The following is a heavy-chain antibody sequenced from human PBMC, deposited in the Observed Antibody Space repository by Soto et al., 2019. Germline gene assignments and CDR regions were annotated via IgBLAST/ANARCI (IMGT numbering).Heavy chain of an antibody. CDR1: GESISSSSYY. CDR3: ARQRTTVVTQAYFDH. CDR2: IYYSGRT. D-gene: IGHD2-21*02. Sequence: PSETLSLTCIVSGESISSSSYYWGWIRQPPGKGLEWIGSIYYSGRTNYNPSFKSRVTISIDTSKNQFSLKLSSVTATDTAVYYCARQRTTVVTQAYFDHWGQGALVTGSS. J-gene: IGHJ4*02. V-gene: IGHV4-39*01.